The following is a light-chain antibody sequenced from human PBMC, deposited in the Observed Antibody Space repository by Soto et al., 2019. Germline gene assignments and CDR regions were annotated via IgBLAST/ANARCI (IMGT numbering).Light chain of an antibody. J-gene: IGLJ2*01. CDR1: SGRSSYA. CDR3: QTWGXGTXX. V-gene: IGLV4-69*01. Sequence: QSVLTQSPSASASLGASVKLTCTLSSGRSSYAIAWHQQQPEKGPRYLMKVNSDGSHNKGDGIPDRFSGSSSGAERYLTISSLQSEDEADXXXQTWGXGTXXFXGGTKLTV. CDR2: VNSDGSH.